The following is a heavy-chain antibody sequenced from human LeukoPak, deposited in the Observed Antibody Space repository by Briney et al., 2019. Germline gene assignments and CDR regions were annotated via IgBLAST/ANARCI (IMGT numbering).Heavy chain of an antibody. Sequence: ASVKVSCKASGYTFTSYAMHWVRQAPGQRLEWMGWINAGNGNTKYSQKFQGRVTITRDTSADTAYMELSSLRSEDTAVYYCARDRVVVLSLYYYYGMDVWGQGTTVTVSS. CDR3: ARDRVVVLSLYYYYGMDV. V-gene: IGHV1-3*01. D-gene: IGHD3-22*01. CDR1: GYTFTSYA. CDR2: INAGNGNT. J-gene: IGHJ6*02.